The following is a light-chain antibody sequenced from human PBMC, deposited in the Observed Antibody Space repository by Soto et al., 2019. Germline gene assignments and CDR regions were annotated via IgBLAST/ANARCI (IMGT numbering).Light chain of an antibody. CDR3: QQYNSYSRT. Sequence: DIQMTPSPSTLSASVGDRVTISCRASQSISSWLAWYQQKPGKASNLLIYDASSLESGVPSRFSGSGSGTEITLTISSLQPDDFATYYCQQYNSYSRTFGQGTKVDI. CDR2: DAS. J-gene: IGKJ1*01. V-gene: IGKV1-5*01. CDR1: QSISSW.